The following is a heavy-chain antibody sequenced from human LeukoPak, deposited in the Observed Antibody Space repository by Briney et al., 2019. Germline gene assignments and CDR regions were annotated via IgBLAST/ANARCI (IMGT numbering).Heavy chain of an antibody. CDR1: GGSISSYH. J-gene: IGHJ4*02. Sequence: SETLSLTCTVSGGSISSYHWSWIRQPAGKGLEWIGRIYTSGSTNYNPSLKSRVTMSVDTSKNQFSLKLSSVTAADTAVYYCARAAYCGGDCYSFDYWGQGTLVTVSS. D-gene: IGHD2-21*02. CDR3: ARAAYCGGDCYSFDY. CDR2: IYTSGST. V-gene: IGHV4-4*07.